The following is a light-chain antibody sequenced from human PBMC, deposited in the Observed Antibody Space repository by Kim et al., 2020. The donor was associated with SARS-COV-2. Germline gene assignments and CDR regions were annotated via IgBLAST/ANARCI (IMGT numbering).Light chain of an antibody. CDR3: VLYMGSGISV. V-gene: IGLV8-61*01. CDR2: STN. J-gene: IGLJ2*01. CDR1: SGSVYTSYS. Sequence: GWTVTLTCGLSSGSVYTSYSPSSYQQTPGQAPRTLIYSTNTRSSGVPDRFSGSIRGNKAALTITGAQADDESDYYCVLYMGSGISVFGGGTQLTVL.